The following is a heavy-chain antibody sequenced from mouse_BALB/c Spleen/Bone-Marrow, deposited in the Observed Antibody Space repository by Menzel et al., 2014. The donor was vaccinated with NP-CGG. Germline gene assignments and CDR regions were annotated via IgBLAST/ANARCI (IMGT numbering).Heavy chain of an antibody. CDR3: AKPTVVADYDC. Sequence: VQLQQSAAVLARPGASVKMSCKASGYTFSNYTMHWVKQRPGQDLEWIGFINPSSEYSEYNQKFKDKTTLTADKSSSTAYMQLSSLTSEDSAVYYCAKPTVVADYDCWGQGTTLTVSS. V-gene: IGHV1-4*02. CDR1: GYTFSNYT. J-gene: IGHJ2*01. D-gene: IGHD1-1*01. CDR2: INPSSEYS.